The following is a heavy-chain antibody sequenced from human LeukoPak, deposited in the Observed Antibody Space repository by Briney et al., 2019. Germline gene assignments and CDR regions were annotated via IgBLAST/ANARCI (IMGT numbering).Heavy chain of an antibody. Sequence: GASVRVSCTASGYTFTSYGISWVRQAPGQGLEWMGWISAYNGNTNYAQTLKGRVTMTTDTSTSTAYMELRSLRSDDTAVYYCAIDQAGTTSISFDRWGQATLVTVSS. CDR1: GYTFTSYG. V-gene: IGHV1-18*04. D-gene: IGHD1-1*01. J-gene: IGHJ5*02. CDR3: AIDQAGTTSISFDR. CDR2: ISAYNGNT.